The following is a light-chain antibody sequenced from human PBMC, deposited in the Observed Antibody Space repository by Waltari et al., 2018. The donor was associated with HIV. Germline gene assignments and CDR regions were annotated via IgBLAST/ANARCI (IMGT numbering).Light chain of an antibody. J-gene: IGLJ3*02. CDR2: GNG. V-gene: IGLV1-40*01. CDR1: SSNIGAGYD. Sequence: QSVLTQPPSVSGAPGQRVTISCTGSSSNIGAGYDVHWYQQIPGTAPKLLIYGNGHRPSGVPDRFSGSKSGTSASLAITGLQAEDEADYYCQSYDSRLSVWVFGGGTKLTVL. CDR3: QSYDSRLSVWV.